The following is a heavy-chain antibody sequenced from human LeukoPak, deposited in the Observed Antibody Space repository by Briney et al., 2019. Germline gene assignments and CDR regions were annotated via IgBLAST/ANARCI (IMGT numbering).Heavy chain of an antibody. Sequence: SETLSLTCGVSGDSVSGYYWSWIRRPPEKGLEWIGYIHSSGSTNYSPSLKSRLALSVDTSRNQFSLNLNSVTAADTAVYYCARERITMVRGVITNWGQGTLVTVSS. CDR1: GDSVSGYY. CDR2: IHSSGST. D-gene: IGHD3-10*01. V-gene: IGHV4-59*02. CDR3: ARERITMVRGVITN. J-gene: IGHJ4*02.